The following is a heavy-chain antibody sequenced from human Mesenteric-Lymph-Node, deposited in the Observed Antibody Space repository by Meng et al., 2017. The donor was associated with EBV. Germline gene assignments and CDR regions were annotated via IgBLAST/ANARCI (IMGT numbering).Heavy chain of an antibody. D-gene: IGHD4-17*01. J-gene: IGHJ5*02. CDR2: IFYSGNT. CDR3: ARGTTVTRGDWFDP. Sequence: QLRLQEPGPGLVKPSETLSLTCTVSGGSVSSGSHYWSWIRQPPGKRLEWIGYIFYSGNTNYNPSLKSRVTISVDTSKNQFSLKLSSVTAADTAVYYCARGTTVTRGDWFDPWGQGTLVTVSS. V-gene: IGHV4-61*01. CDR1: GGSVSSGSHY.